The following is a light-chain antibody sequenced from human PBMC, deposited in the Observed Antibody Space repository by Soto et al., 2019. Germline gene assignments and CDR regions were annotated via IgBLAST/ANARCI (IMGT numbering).Light chain of an antibody. J-gene: IGLJ1*01. CDR1: SSDVGGYNY. CDR2: EVS. CDR3: SSYTSSSTLLYV. V-gene: IGLV2-14*01. Sequence: QSALTQPASVSGSTGRSITISCTGSSSDVGGYNYVSWYQQHPGKAPKLVIYEVSNRPSGASNRFSGSKSGNTASLTISGLQAEDEAHYYCSSYTSSSTLLYVFGTGTKVTVL.